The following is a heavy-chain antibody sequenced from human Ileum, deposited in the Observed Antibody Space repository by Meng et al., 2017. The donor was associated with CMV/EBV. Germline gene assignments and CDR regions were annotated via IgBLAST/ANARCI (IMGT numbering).Heavy chain of an antibody. J-gene: IGHJ4*02. CDR3: ARGPRD. V-gene: IGHV3-21*01. CDR1: GFTFHTYS. Sequence: EGQLVEFVGGLVKSGGSRGLSCAASGFTFHTYSLNWVRQAPGKGLEWVSSISGNGHSIFYGDSVKGRFTISRDNAKNSLYLQMNSLRVEDTAIYYCARGPRDLGQGTLVTVSS. CDR2: ISGNGHSI.